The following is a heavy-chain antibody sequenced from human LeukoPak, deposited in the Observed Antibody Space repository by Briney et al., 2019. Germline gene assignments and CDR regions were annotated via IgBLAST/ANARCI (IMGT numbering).Heavy chain of an antibody. J-gene: IGHJ4*02. D-gene: IGHD2-2*03. CDR3: ARARTWILDY. V-gene: IGHV3-21*01. Sequence: GGSLRLSRAVSGFTFSSFAMSWVRHAPGKGLEWVSSINSDSPSIYYADSLKGRFNISRDNAKNSLYLQMSTLRAEDTAVYYCARARTWILDYWGQGTLVTVSS. CDR2: INSDSPSI. CDR1: GFTFSSFA.